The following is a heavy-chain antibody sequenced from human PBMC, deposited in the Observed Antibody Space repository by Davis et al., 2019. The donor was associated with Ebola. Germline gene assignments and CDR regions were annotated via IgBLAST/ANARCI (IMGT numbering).Heavy chain of an antibody. CDR3: ARGLGVFGVVPDAFDV. Sequence: ASVKVSCKASGYTFMRHGINWVRQAPGQGLEWLGWITTHNNNTHSTKNLQGRLTMTTDASTSTAYLELRGLRSDDTAVYYCARGLGVFGVVPDAFDVWGQGTMVTTSS. CDR2: ITTHNNNT. D-gene: IGHD3-3*01. J-gene: IGHJ3*01. V-gene: IGHV1-18*01. CDR1: GYTFMRHG.